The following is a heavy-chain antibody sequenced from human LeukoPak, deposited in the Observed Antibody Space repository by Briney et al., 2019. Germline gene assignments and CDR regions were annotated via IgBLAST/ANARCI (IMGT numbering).Heavy chain of an antibody. J-gene: IGHJ4*02. Sequence: GGSLRLSCAASGFTFSSYWMSWVRQAPGKGLEWVANIKQGGSEKYYVDSVKGRFTISRDNAKNSLYLQMNSLRAEDTAVYYCAREDVLLWFGELSKKSDYWGQGTLVTVSS. V-gene: IGHV3-7*01. CDR3: AREDVLLWFGELSKKSDY. CDR2: IKQGGSEK. D-gene: IGHD3-10*01. CDR1: GFTFSSYW.